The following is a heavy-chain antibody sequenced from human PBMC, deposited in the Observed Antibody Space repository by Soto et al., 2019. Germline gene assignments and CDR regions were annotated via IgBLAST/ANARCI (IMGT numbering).Heavy chain of an antibody. CDR1: GFTCSSYG. J-gene: IGHJ6*03. CDR3: AKDFGLKTTYYYYYYMDV. Sequence: TGGSLRLSCAASGFTCSSYGMHWVRQAPGKGLEWVAVISYDGSNKYYADSVKGRFTISRDNSKNTLYLQMNSLRAEDTAVYYCAKDFGLKTTYYYYYYMDVWGKGTTVTVSS. CDR2: ISYDGSNK. D-gene: IGHD3-10*01. V-gene: IGHV3-30*18.